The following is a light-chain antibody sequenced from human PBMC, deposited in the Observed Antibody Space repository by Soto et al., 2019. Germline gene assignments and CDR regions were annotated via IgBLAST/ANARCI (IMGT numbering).Light chain of an antibody. CDR1: QSISSW. Sequence: DIQMTQSPSTLSASVGDRVTITCRASQSISSWLAWYQQKPGKAPKLLIYKASSSESGVPSRFSGSGSGTESALTISMLQPDDFATYYCQQYNSYWTFGQGTKVEIK. V-gene: IGKV1-5*03. CDR2: KAS. CDR3: QQYNSYWT. J-gene: IGKJ1*01.